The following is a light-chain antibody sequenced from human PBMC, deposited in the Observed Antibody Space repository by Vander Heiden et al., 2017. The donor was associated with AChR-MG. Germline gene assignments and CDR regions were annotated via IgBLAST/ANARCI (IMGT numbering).Light chain of an antibody. V-gene: IGLV3-19*01. J-gene: IGLJ2*01. CDR3: NSRDSSGNHRVV. CDR1: SLRSYY. CDR2: GKN. Sequence: SSELTQDPAVSVALGQTVRITCQGDSLRSYYASWYQQKPGQSPVLLIYGKNTRPSGIPDRFSGSSSGNTASLTITGAQAEDEADYYCNSRDSSGNHRVVFGGGTKLTVL.